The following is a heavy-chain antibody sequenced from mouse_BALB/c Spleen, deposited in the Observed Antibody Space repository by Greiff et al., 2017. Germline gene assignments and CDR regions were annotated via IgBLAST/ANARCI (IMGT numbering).Heavy chain of an antibody. CDR1: GYSFTGYF. CDR3: ARRGLARAFYYAMDY. D-gene: IGHD3-1*01. J-gene: IGHJ4*01. V-gene: IGHV1-20*02. CDR2: INPYNGDT. Sequence: EVKLVESGPELVKPGASVKISCKASGYSFTGYFMNWVMQSHGKSLEWIGRINPYNGDTFYNQKFKGKATLTVDKSSSTAHMELRSLASEDSAVYYCARRGLARAFYYAMDYWGQGTSVTVSS.